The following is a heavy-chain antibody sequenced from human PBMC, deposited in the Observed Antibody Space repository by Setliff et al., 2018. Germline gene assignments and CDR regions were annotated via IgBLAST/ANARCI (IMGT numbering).Heavy chain of an antibody. CDR2: FDPEEGQA. CDR3: ATRPRYRYFFNY. V-gene: IGHV1-24*01. J-gene: IGHJ4*02. D-gene: IGHD5-18*01. Sequence: ASVKVSCKFSGYTLTELSIFWVRQAPGKGLEWMGGFDPEEGQAIYAQKFQGRVTMTEDTSTDTAYMALNSLRSEDTAGYYCATRPRYRYFFNYWGQGTLVTVSS. CDR1: GYTLTELS.